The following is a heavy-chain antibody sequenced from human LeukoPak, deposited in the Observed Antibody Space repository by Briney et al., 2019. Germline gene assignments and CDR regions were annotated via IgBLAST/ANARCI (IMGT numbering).Heavy chain of an antibody. D-gene: IGHD2-8*02. J-gene: IGHJ4*02. CDR3: ARGLAGEGYWYYFDY. CDR2: IYYSGST. V-gene: IGHV4-31*03. CDR1: GGSISSGGYY. Sequence: KPSETLSLTCTVPGGSISSGGYYWSWIRQHPGKGLEWIGYIYYSGSTYYNPSLKSRVTISVDTSKNQFSLKLSSVTAADTAVYYCARGLAGEGYWYYFDYWGQGTLVTVSS.